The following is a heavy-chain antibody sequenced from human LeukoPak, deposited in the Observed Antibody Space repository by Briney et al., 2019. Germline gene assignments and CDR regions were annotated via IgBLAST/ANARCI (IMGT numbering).Heavy chain of an antibody. V-gene: IGHV3-30*02. D-gene: IGHD3-22*01. J-gene: IGHJ3*02. Sequence: GGSLRLSCAASGFTFSSYGMHWVRQAPGKGLEWVAFIRYDGNNKYYGDSMKGRFTISRDNSKNTLYLQMNSLRAEDTAVYYCAKDRYYAFDAFDIWGQGTMVTVSS. CDR3: AKDRYYAFDAFDI. CDR2: IRYDGNNK. CDR1: GFTFSSYG.